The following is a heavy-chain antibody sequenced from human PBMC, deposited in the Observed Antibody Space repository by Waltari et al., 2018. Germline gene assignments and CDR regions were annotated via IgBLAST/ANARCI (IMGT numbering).Heavy chain of an antibody. Sequence: QVQLQESGPGLVKPSETLSLTCTVSGGSISFYYWSWIRQSPGTGLEWIGYIYDSGSTDAHPSLKSRGPISAYTSNNQCSLELDSVTAADTAVYYFAGQGYWYGSNIYYNIDYWGQGTLVTVSS. CDR1: GGSISFYY. V-gene: IGHV4-59*08. D-gene: IGHD3-10*01. CDR3: AGQGYWYGSNIYYNIDY. CDR2: IYDSGST. J-gene: IGHJ4*02.